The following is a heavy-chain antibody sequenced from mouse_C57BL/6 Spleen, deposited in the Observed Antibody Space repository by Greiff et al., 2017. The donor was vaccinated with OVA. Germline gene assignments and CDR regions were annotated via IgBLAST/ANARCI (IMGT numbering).Heavy chain of an antibody. J-gene: IGHJ4*01. Sequence: QVQLQQSGPGLVQPSQSLSITCTVSGFSLTSYGVHWVRQSPGKGLEWLGVIWRGGSTDYNAAFMSRLSITKDNSKSQVFFKMNSLQADDTAIYYCAKKIYYGSSYYAMDYWGQGTSVTVSS. CDR2: IWRGGST. V-gene: IGHV2-5*01. D-gene: IGHD1-1*01. CDR3: AKKIYYGSSYYAMDY. CDR1: GFSLTSYG.